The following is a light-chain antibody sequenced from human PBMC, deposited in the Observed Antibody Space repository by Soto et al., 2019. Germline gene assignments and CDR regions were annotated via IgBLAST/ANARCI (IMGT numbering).Light chain of an antibody. CDR1: QSVSNR. J-gene: IGKJ1*01. CDR3: QQRSTWPT. CDR2: DTF. Sequence: IVLTQSPATLSLSPGDRATLSCRASQSVSNRLAWYQQKPGQAPRLLVYDTFNRATGIPTRFSGSVSGPDFSLTISGLEPEDSAVYYCQQRSTWPTFGQGTKVDIK. V-gene: IGKV3-11*01.